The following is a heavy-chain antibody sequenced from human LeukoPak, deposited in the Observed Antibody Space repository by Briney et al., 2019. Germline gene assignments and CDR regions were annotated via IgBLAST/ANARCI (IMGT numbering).Heavy chain of an antibody. CDR2: IKQDGREK. Sequence: GSLRLSCAATGFTFSRYGMSGVRQAAGRGRAWVANIKQDGREKYYVDSVKGRFTISRDNARNSLYLQMNSQSAEDTDGYYCASMLDRIVMGPHYFDYWGQASLVSVPS. D-gene: IGHD3-22*01. CDR1: GFTFSRYG. V-gene: IGHV3-7*03. J-gene: IGHJ4*02. CDR3: ASMLDRIVMGPHYFDY.